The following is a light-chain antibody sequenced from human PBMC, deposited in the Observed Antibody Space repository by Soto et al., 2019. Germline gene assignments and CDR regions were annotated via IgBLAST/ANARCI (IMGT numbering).Light chain of an antibody. CDR2: SNH. CDR3: ASWDDSLNGPV. Sequence: QLVLTQPPSASGTPGQRVTISCSGSSSNIGSHTVHWYQQLPGTAPKLLIYSNHQRPSGVPDRFSGSRSGTSGSLAISGLQSDDEADYYCASWDDSLNGPVFGGGTKLTVL. J-gene: IGLJ3*02. CDR1: SSNIGSHT. V-gene: IGLV1-44*01.